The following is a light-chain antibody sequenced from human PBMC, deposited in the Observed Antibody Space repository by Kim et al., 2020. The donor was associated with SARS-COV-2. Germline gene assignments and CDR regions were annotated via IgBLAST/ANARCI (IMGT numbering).Light chain of an antibody. V-gene: IGKV3-15*01. CDR3: QQYNYWPIYS. J-gene: IGKJ2*03. CDR1: QRISNK. CDR2: GAA. Sequence: EVVMTQSPATLSVSPGERATLSCRASQRISNKLAWYQHKPGQAPRLLIYGAATRATDIPARFSGSGSGTEFTLTISSLQSEDFAVYYCQQYNYWPIYSFGQGTKLEIK.